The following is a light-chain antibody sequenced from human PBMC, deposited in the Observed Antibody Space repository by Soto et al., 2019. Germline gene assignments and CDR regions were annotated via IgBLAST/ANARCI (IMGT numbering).Light chain of an antibody. Sequence: EIVLTQSPGTLSLSPGERATLSCRASQSVSSSYLAWYQQKPGQAPRLLIYGASSRATGIPDRFSGSGSGTDFTLTISRLEPEDFAVYYCQKYDCAPWTFGQGTEVEIK. J-gene: IGKJ1*01. CDR3: QKYDCAPWT. CDR1: QSVSSSY. CDR2: GAS. V-gene: IGKV3-20*01.